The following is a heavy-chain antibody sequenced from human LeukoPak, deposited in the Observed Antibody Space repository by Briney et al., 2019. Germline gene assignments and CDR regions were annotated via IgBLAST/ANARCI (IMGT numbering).Heavy chain of an antibody. Sequence: ASVKVPCKASGYTFTSYYMHWVRQAPGQGLEWMGIINPSGGSTSYAQKFQGRVTMTRDTSTSTVYMELSSLRSEDTAVYYCARGPGITGTTPFSNFDPWGQGTLVTVSS. D-gene: IGHD1-7*01. CDR1: GYTFTSYY. J-gene: IGHJ5*02. V-gene: IGHV1-46*01. CDR3: ARGPGITGTTPFSNFDP. CDR2: INPSGGST.